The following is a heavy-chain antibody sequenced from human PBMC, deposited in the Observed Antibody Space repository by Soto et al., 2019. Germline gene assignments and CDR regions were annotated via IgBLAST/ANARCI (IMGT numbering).Heavy chain of an antibody. D-gene: IGHD2-15*01. CDR1: GYTFTSYG. J-gene: IGHJ4*02. Sequence: QVQLVQSGAEVKKPGASVKVSCKASGYTFTSYGISWVRQAPGQGLEWMGWISAYNGNTNYAQKLQGRVTRTTDTSTSTAYMGLRSLRSDDTAVYYCASVNLGYCSGGSCYPVGKQFDYWGQGTLVTVSS. CDR2: ISAYNGNT. CDR3: ASVNLGYCSGGSCYPVGKQFDY. V-gene: IGHV1-18*01.